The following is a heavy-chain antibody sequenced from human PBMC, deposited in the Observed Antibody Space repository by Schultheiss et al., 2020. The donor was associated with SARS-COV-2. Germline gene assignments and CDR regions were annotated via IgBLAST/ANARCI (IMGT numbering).Heavy chain of an antibody. CDR3: ARGYYDFWSGYYFHYYYMDV. CDR1: GGSISSYY. J-gene: IGHJ6*03. V-gene: IGHV4-34*01. CDR2: INHSGST. D-gene: IGHD3-3*01. Sequence: SQTLSLTCTVSGGSISSYYWSWIRQPPGKGLEWIGEINHSGSTNYNPSLKSRVTISLDTSKKQFSLKLTSVTAADTAVYYCARGYYDFWSGYYFHYYYMDVWGKGTTVTVSS.